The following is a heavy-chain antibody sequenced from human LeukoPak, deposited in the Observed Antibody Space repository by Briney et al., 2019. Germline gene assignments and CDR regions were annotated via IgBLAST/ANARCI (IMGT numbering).Heavy chain of an antibody. CDR2: IAYDGSRA. CDR3: TRYNNDHFDY. Sequence: PGGSLRLSCAGSGFTFGGYGMYWFRQTPGKGLEWVAVIAYDGSRAFYADSVKGRFTISRDNSKNTMSVQMDDLRAEDTAVYYCTRYNNDHFDYWGQGTLVTVSS. D-gene: IGHD1-14*01. CDR1: GFTFGGYG. J-gene: IGHJ4*02. V-gene: IGHV3-33*01.